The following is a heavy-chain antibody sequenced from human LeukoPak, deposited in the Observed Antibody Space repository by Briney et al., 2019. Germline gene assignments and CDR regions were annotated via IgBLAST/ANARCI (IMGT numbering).Heavy chain of an antibody. V-gene: IGHV4-4*02. Sequence: SGTLSLTCAVSGGSISSSNWWSWVSQPPGKGLEWIGRIYTSGSTNYNPSLKSRVTMSVDTSKNQFSLKLSSVTAADTAVYYCARTSEGYCSSASCFGFHYYYYMDVWGKGTTVTISS. D-gene: IGHD2-2*01. J-gene: IGHJ6*03. CDR3: ARTSEGYCSSASCFGFHYYYYMDV. CDR1: GGSISSSNW. CDR2: IYTSGST.